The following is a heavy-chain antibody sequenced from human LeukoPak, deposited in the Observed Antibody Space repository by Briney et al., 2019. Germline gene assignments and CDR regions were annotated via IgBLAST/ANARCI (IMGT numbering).Heavy chain of an antibody. D-gene: IGHD1-26*01. CDR1: GFTFSDYY. Sequence: GGSLRLSCAASGFTFSDYYMSWIRQAPGKGLEWVSYISSSGSTIYYADSVKGRFTISRDNAKNSLYLQMNSLRAEDTAVYYCARDKYYARAPYGMDVWGQGTTVTVSS. J-gene: IGHJ6*02. V-gene: IGHV3-11*01. CDR3: ARDKYYARAPYGMDV. CDR2: ISSSGSTI.